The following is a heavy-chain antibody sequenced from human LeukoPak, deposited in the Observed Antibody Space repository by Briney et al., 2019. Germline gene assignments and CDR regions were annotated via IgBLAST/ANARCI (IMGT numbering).Heavy chain of an antibody. Sequence: APVKVSCKASGGTFSSYAISWVRQAPGQGLEWMGWINPNSGGTNYAQKFQGRVTMTRDTSISTAYMELSRLRSDDTAVYYCAMSALTAGHWYFDYWGQGTLVTVSS. CDR1: GGTFSSYA. D-gene: IGHD6-13*01. CDR2: INPNSGGT. CDR3: AMSALTAGHWYFDY. V-gene: IGHV1-2*02. J-gene: IGHJ4*02.